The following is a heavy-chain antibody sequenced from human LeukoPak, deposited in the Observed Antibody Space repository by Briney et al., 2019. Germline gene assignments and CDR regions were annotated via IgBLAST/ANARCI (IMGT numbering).Heavy chain of an antibody. V-gene: IGHV1-69*13. CDR2: IIPIFGTA. CDR3: ARDLPGYDAFDI. J-gene: IGHJ3*02. Sequence: SVKVSCKASGGTFSSYAISWVRQAPGQGLEWMGGIIPIFGTANYAQKFQGRVTITADESTSTAYMELSSPRSEDTAVYCCARDLPGYDAFDIWGQGTMVTASS. CDR1: GGTFSSYA. D-gene: IGHD6-13*01.